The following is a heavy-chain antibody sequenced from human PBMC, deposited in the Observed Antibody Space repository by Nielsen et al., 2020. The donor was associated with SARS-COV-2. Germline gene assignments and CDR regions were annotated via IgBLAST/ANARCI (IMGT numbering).Heavy chain of an antibody. CDR2: INPYSGGT. Sequence: ASVKVSCKASGYTFTVYYIHWVRQAPGQGLEWMGRINPYSGGTNYAQKFQGTVTMTRDASISTVYMELTSDETAVYYCARARATIFGLVMSYGMDVWGQGTTVAVPS. CDR1: GYTFTVYY. V-gene: IGHV1-2*06. D-gene: IGHD3/OR15-3a*01. J-gene: IGHJ6*02. CDR3: ARARATIFGLVMSYGMDV.